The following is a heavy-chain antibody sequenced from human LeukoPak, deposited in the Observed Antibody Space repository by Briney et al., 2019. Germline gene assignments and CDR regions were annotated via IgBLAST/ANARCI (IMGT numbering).Heavy chain of an antibody. CDR3: APRDWNDGPASH. V-gene: IGHV3-30*02. Sequence: GGSLRLSCAASGFTFSSYGMHRVRQAPGKGLEWVAFIRYDGSNKYYADSVKGRFTTSRDNSKNTLYLQMNSLRAEDTAVYYCAPRDWNDGPASHWGQGTLVTVSS. J-gene: IGHJ4*02. CDR1: GFTFSSYG. CDR2: IRYDGSNK. D-gene: IGHD1-1*01.